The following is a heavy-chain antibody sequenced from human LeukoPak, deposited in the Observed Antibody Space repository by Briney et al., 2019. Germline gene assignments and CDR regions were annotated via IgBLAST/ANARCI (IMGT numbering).Heavy chain of an antibody. V-gene: IGHV3-30*18. CDR1: GFTFNNYG. D-gene: IGHD2-2*01. J-gene: IGHJ4*02. CDR3: AKGPLRGTAAAIDY. CDR2: ISYDGRNK. Sequence: AGGSLRLSCAASGFTFNNYGMHWVRQAPGKGLEWVAVISYDGRNKHYPDSVKGRFTISRDISTDTLWLQMDSLRTEDTAVYYCAKGPLRGTAAAIDYWGQGTLVTVSP.